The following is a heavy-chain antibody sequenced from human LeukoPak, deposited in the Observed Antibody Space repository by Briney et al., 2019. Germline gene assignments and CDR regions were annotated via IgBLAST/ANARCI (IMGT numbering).Heavy chain of an antibody. CDR2: IYTSGT. CDR1: GGSIISGNHY. Sequence: SETLSLTCSVSGGSIISGNHYWSWIRQPAGKGLEWIGRIYTSGTNYNPTLKSRITMSVDTSQNQFSLQLSSVTAADTAVYYCAREGGIASRPWAFDIWGQGTMVAVSS. J-gene: IGHJ3*02. CDR3: AREGGIASRPWAFDI. V-gene: IGHV4-61*02. D-gene: IGHD6-6*01.